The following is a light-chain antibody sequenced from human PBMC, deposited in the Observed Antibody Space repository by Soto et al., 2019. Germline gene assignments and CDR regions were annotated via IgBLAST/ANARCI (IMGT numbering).Light chain of an antibody. CDR3: QQRSSWPLT. J-gene: IGKJ4*01. CDR2: DTS. CDR1: QSVRGL. V-gene: IGKV3-11*01. Sequence: EVVLTQSPATLYLSPGERANLSCRASQSVRGLLAWYQQKPGQAPRLLIYDTSNRATGIPARFSGSGYGTDFTLTITSLEPEDVALYYCQQRSSWPLTFGGGTKVEIK.